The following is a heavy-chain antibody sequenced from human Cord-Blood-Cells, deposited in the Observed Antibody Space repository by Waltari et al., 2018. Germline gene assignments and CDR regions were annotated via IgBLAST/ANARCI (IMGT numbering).Heavy chain of an antibody. J-gene: IGHJ3*02. D-gene: IGHD7-27*01. Sequence: ELQLVESGGGLVQPGGSLKLSCAASGFTFSGSAMHWVRQASGKGREWGGGMRSIANSYETAYAASVKGRFTIARDDSKNTAYLQMNSRKTEETAVYCCTRLGNAFDIWGQGTMVTVSS. CDR3: TRLGNAFDI. CDR1: GFTFSGSA. CDR2: MRSIANSYET. V-gene: IGHV3-73*02.